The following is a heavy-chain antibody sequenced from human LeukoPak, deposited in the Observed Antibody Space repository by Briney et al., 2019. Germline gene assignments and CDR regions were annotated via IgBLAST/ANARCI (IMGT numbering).Heavy chain of an antibody. CDR3: AAIGGSGYYRY. CDR1: GGTFSSYA. J-gene: IGHJ4*02. CDR2: IIPIFGTA. Sequence: SVKVSCKTSGGTFSSYAISWVRQAPGQGLEWMGGIIPIFGTANYAQKFQGRVTITADESTSTAYMELSSLRSEDTAVYYCAAIGGSGYYRYWGQGTLVTVSS. D-gene: IGHD3-22*01. V-gene: IGHV1-69*13.